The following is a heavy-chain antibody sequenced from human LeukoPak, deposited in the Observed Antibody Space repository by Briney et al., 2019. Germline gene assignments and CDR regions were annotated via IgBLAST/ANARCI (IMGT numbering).Heavy chain of an antibody. V-gene: IGHV3-7*01. CDR1: GFTFSNYW. CDR2: IKEDGSDK. J-gene: IGHJ4*02. Sequence: PGGSLRLSCAASGFTFSNYWMSWVRQAPGKGLERVANIKEDGSDKYYLDSVKGRFTISRDNAKNSLYLQMNSLRAEDTALYYCARDLRLWFGEYEAGTYLDYWGQGALVTVSS. CDR3: ARDLRLWFGEYEAGTYLDY. D-gene: IGHD3-10*01.